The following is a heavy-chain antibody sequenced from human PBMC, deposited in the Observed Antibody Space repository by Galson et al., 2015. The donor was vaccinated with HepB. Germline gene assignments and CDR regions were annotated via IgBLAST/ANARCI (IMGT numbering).Heavy chain of an antibody. CDR1: AFTFGSFT. CDR2: VSPDGRNT. D-gene: IGHD4-17*01. CDR3: ARKATVTEHYQWFDP. V-gene: IGHV3-30*04. J-gene: IGHJ5*02. Sequence: SLRLSCAAYAFTFGSFTMHWVRQAPGKGLVWVAAVSPDGRNTYYADSVKGRFTISRDNSENTLCLQMNSLRPEDTAVYHCARKATVTEHYQWFDPWGQGTLVTVSS.